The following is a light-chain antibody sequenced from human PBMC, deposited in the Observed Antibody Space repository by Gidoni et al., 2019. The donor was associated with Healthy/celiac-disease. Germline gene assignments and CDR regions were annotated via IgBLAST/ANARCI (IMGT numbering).Light chain of an antibody. J-gene: IGKJ5*01. V-gene: IGKV4-1*01. CDR3: QQYYSTPWT. CDR2: WAS. CDR1: QSVLYSSNNKNY. Sequence: DIVMPQSPASLAVSLGERATINCKSSQSVLYSSNNKNYLAWYQQKPGQPPKLLIYWASTRESGVPDRFSGSGSGTDVTLTISSLQAEDVAVYYCQQYYSTPWTFGQGTRLEIK.